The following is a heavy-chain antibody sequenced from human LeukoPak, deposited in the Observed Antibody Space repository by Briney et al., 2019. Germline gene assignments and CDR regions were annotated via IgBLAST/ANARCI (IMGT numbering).Heavy chain of an antibody. Sequence: SETLSLTCTVSGGSISSGDYYWSWIRQPPGKGLEWVGYIYYSGSTYYNPSLKSRVTISVDTSKNQFSLKLSSVTAADTAVYYCARVFLGTIGDGWFDPWGQGTLVTVSS. CDR2: IYYSGST. CDR3: ARVFLGTIGDGWFDP. V-gene: IGHV4-30-4*01. CDR1: GGSISSGDYY. J-gene: IGHJ5*02. D-gene: IGHD2-8*01.